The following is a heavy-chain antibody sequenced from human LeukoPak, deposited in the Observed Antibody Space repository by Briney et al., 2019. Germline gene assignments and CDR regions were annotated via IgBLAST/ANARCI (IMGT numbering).Heavy chain of an antibody. CDR1: GYTFTDYY. J-gene: IGHJ4*02. D-gene: IGHD3-22*01. Sequence: GASVKVSYKASGYTFTDYYIHWVRQAPGQGLEWMGRINPNTGDTNYAQKFQGRVTMTSDTSISTAYMELSRLRSDDTAVYYCARGPYYSSGYHGYWGQGTLVTVSS. CDR3: ARGPYYSSGYHGY. V-gene: IGHV1-2*06. CDR2: INPNTGDT.